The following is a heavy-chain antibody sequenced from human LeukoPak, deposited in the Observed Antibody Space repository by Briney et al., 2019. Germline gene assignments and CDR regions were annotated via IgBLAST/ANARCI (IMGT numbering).Heavy chain of an antibody. D-gene: IGHD1-26*01. Sequence: PGGSLRLSCAASGFTFSSYGMHWVRQAPGKGLEWVAFIRYDGSNKYYADSVKGRFTISRDNSKNTLYLQMNSLRAEDTAVYYCAKDTGSYSDYYYYMDVWGKGTTVTISS. CDR3: AKDTGSYSDYYYYMDV. CDR1: GFTFSSYG. V-gene: IGHV3-30*02. CDR2: IRYDGSNK. J-gene: IGHJ6*03.